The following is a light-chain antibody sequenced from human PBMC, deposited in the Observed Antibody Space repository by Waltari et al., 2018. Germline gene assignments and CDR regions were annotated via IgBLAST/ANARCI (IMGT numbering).Light chain of an antibody. J-gene: IGLJ1*01. CDR2: EFS. CDR1: STAIGRNTY. CDR3: TSNPGTTGV. Sequence: QSALTQPPSASASPGQSVTISCTGTSTAIGRNTYVSWYQQHPGKAPKLIIYEFSKRAAGVPDRFSGSKSGNTASLYVGGLQSEDEAEYYCTSNPGTTGVFGSGTTVTVL. V-gene: IGLV2-8*01.